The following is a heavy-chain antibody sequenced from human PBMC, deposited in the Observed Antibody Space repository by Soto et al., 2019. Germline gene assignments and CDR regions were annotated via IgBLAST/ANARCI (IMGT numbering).Heavy chain of an antibody. CDR2: IYHSGST. D-gene: IGHD6-19*01. J-gene: IGHJ4*02. CDR3: ARDQGIAVAVFDY. V-gene: IGHV4-30-2*01. Sequence: SETLSLTCAVSGGSISSGGYSWSWIRQPPGKGLEWIGYIYHSGSTYYNPSLKSRVTISVDMSKNQISLKLNSVTAADTAVYYCARDQGIAVAVFDYWGQGVLVTVSS. CDR1: GGSISSGGYS.